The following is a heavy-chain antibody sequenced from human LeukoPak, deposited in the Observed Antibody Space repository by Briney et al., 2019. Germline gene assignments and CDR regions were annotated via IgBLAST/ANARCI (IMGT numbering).Heavy chain of an antibody. V-gene: IGHV3-7*01. CDR3: AREGWSDAFDI. Sequence: GGSLRLSCAASGFSVSSRYMNWVRQAPGKGLEWVANIKQDGSEKYYVDSVKGRFTISRDNAKNSLYLQMNSLRAEDTAVYYCAREGWSDAFDIWGQGTMVTVSS. CDR1: GFSVSSRY. D-gene: IGHD6-19*01. CDR2: IKQDGSEK. J-gene: IGHJ3*02.